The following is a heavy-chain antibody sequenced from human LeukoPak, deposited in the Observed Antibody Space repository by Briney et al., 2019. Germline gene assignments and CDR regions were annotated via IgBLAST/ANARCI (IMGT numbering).Heavy chain of an antibody. CDR3: ARDLAWGAFDY. CDR1: GFTFSSYG. V-gene: IGHV3-30*03. J-gene: IGHJ4*02. Sequence: PGGSLRLSCAASGFTFSSYGMSWVRQAPGKGLEWVAVISYDGSNKYYADSVKGRFTISRDDSKNTLSLQMNSLRVEDTAVYYCARDLAWGAFDYWGQGTLVTVSS. CDR2: ISYDGSNK. D-gene: IGHD7-27*01.